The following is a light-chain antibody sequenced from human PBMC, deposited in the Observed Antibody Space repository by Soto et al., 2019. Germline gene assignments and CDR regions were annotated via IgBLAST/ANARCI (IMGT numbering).Light chain of an antibody. CDR2: LND. CDR1: FSNIGDNA. Sequence: QSVLTQPPSLSATPGQRVNISCSGSFSNIGDNAVNWYQQLPGAAPKLLIYLNDQRPSGVPDRFSGSKSGTSAFLAISGLQSGDEADYYCGSWDSSLSAYVLGTGTKVTVL. J-gene: IGLJ1*01. V-gene: IGLV1-44*01. CDR3: GSWDSSLSAYV.